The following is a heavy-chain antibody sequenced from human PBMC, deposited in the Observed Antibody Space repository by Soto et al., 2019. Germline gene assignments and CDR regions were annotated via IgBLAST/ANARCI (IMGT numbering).Heavy chain of an antibody. CDR2: IIPIFGTA. V-gene: IGHV1-69*14. CDR3: GRGGAYDYVWGSYRFPY. D-gene: IGHD3-16*02. Sequence: QVQLVQSGAEVKKPGSSVKVSCKASGGTFSSYAISWVRQAPGQGLEWMGGIIPIFGTANYAQKFQGRVTITADTSTSPAYMELSSLRSEDTAVYYCGRGGAYDYVWGSYRFPYWGQGTLVTVSS. J-gene: IGHJ4*02. CDR1: GGTFSSYA.